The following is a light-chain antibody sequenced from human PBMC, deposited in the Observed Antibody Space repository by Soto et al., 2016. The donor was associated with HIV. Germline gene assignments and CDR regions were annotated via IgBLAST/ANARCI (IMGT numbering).Light chain of an antibody. CDR2: GDS. V-gene: IGLV3-21*03. Sequence: SYELTQPPSVSVAPGKTAKITCGGNNIGSKSVSWYQQKPGQAPVLVVYGDSDRPSGIPERLSGSNSGNTATLIISRVEAGDEADYYCQVWDSSSDHVVFGGGTMLTVL. CDR3: QVWDSSSDHVV. J-gene: IGLJ2*01. CDR1: NIGSKS.